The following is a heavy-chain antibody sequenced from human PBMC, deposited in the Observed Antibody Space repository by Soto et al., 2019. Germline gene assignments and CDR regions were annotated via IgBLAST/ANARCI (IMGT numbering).Heavy chain of an antibody. CDR2: IYPGDSDT. Sequence: GESLKISCQGSGYSFANYWIGWVRQKPGKGLEWMGIIYPGDSDTRYSPSFQGHVTISADKSLNTAYLQWSSLRASDTAIYYCARRLDCSGGSCYSGWFDPWGQGTLVTVSS. J-gene: IGHJ5*02. CDR3: ARRLDCSGGSCYSGWFDP. D-gene: IGHD2-15*01. V-gene: IGHV5-51*01. CDR1: GYSFANYW.